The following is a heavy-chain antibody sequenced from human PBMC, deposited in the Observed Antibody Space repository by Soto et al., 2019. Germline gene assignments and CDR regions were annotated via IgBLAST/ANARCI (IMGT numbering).Heavy chain of an antibody. CDR2: ISSSGSTI. D-gene: IGHD6-13*01. V-gene: IGHV3-48*03. Sequence: GGSLRLSCAASGFTFSSYEMNWVRQAPGKGLEWVSYISSSGSTIYYADSVKGRFTISRDNAKNSLYLQMNSLRAEDTAVYYCSIPLPPRIAASRRQLDYWGQGTLVTVSS. CDR3: SIPLPPRIAASRRQLDY. CDR1: GFTFSSYE. J-gene: IGHJ4*02.